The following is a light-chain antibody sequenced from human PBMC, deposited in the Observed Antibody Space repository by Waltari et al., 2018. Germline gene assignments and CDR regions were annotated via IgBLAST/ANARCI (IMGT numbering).Light chain of an antibody. CDR3: QQYGSSPST. CDR2: GAS. CDR1: QSVTFSY. J-gene: IGKJ2*01. V-gene: IGKV3-20*01. Sequence: EIVLTQSPATLSLSPGDSATLSCRASQSVTFSYLAWYQQKPGQAPRVLIYGASSRATGIPARFSGSGSGTDFTLTISRLEPEDFAVYYCQQYGSSPSTFGQGTKLEIK.